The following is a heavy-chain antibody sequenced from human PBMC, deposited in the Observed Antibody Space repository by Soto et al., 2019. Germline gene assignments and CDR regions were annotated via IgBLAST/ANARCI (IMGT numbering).Heavy chain of an antibody. CDR1: GFTFTDYD. CDR2: ISISGSTT. CDR3: ARGRRDRRKD. Sequence: GGSLRLSCAASGFTFTDYDMSWIRQAPGKGLESVSCISISGSTTDYADFVKGRFTVSRDNAKNLLYLRMNSMRVEDTAVYYCARGRRDRRKDWGQGILVIV. V-gene: IGHV3-11*01. J-gene: IGHJ4*02.